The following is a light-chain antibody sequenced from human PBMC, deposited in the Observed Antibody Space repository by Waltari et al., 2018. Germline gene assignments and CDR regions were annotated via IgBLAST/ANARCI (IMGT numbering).Light chain of an antibody. J-gene: IGKJ1*01. Sequence: DIQMTQSPSTLSASIGDRVTITCRASQTIISWLAWYKQKPGQAPRLLIYRATALETGVPSRFSGTGSGTEFTLTINGLQPDDSATYFCQQYDSFWSFGQGTKVEVK. CDR1: QTIISW. CDR3: QQYDSFWS. V-gene: IGKV1-5*03. CDR2: RAT.